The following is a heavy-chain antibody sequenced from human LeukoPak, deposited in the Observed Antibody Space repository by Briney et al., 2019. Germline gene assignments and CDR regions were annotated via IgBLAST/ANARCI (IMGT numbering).Heavy chain of an antibody. CDR2: IYYSGRT. CDR1: PDSISSSSHY. J-gene: IGHJ3*02. V-gene: IGHV4-39*01. CDR3: ARQPGLAAFDI. Sequence: PSETLSLTCSVSPDSISSSSHYWGWIRQPPGRGLEWVGSIYYSGRTYYNPSLQSRVTISVDTSKNQFSLKLDSVTAADTAVFYCARQPGLAAFDIWGQGTLVIVSS.